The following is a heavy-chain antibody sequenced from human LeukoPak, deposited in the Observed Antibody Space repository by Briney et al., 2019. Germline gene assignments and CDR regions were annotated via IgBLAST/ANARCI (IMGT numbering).Heavy chain of an antibody. D-gene: IGHD3-22*01. CDR3: ARDPEDYYDSSGYYDAFDI. CDR2: MYRDGRT. CDR1: GFTFSNYA. V-gene: IGHV3-66*01. Sequence: GGSLRLSCAASGFTFSNYAMNWVRQAPGKGLQWVSVMYRDGRTYYADSVKGRFTISRDNSKNSLYLQMNSMRAEDTAVYYCARDPEDYYDSSGYYDAFDIWGQGTMVTVSS. J-gene: IGHJ3*02.